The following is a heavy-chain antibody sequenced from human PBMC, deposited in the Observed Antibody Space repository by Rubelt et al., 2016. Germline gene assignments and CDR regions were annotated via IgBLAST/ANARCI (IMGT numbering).Heavy chain of an antibody. D-gene: IGHD2-2*01. J-gene: IGHJ3*02. CDR3: AHRLPYSSSWSFGTFDI. V-gene: IGHV2-70*15. CDR2: IDWDDDQ. Sequence: QVTLRESGPALVKPTQTLTLTCTFSGFSLSSRGMCVSWIRQPPGKALEWLARIDWDDDQYYSTSLKNKLTVPKDTSKNQVVLTRTNMDPVDTATYYCAHRLPYSSSWSFGTFDIWGQGTMVTVSS. CDR1: GFSLSSRGMC.